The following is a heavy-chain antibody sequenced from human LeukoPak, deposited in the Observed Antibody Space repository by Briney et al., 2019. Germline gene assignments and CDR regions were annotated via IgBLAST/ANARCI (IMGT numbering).Heavy chain of an antibody. CDR1: GFTFSSYS. Sequence: GGSLRLSCAASGFTFSSYSMNWVRQAPGKGLEWVSSISSSSSYIYYADSVKGRFTISRDNAKNSLYLQMNSPRAEDTAVYYCARDIDSSGYFDYWGQGTLVTVSS. V-gene: IGHV3-21*01. CDR2: ISSSSSYI. J-gene: IGHJ4*02. D-gene: IGHD3-22*01. CDR3: ARDIDSSGYFDY.